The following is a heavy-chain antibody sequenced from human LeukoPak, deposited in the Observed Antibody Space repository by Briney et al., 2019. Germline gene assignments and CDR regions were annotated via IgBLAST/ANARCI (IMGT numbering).Heavy chain of an antibody. D-gene: IGHD1-26*01. V-gene: IGHV3-23*01. Sequence: GGSLRLSCAASGFTFSSYAMSWVRQAPGKGLEWVSAISGSGGSTYYADSVKGRFTISRDNSKNTLYLQMNSLRAEDTAVYYCARDPSGSYYYYYGMDVWGQGTTVTVSS. CDR2: ISGSGGST. CDR1: GFTFSSYA. J-gene: IGHJ6*02. CDR3: ARDPSGSYYYYYGMDV.